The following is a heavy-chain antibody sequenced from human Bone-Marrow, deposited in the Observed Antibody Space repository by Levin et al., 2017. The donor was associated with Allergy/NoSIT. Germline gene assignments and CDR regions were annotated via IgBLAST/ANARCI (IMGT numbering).Heavy chain of an antibody. CDR1: GFTFSDSA. V-gene: IGHV3-73*01. D-gene: IGHD2-2*01. CDR2: IRSKANSYAT. Sequence: GESLKISCAASGFTFSDSAMHWVRQASGKGLEWVGRIRSKANSYATVYAASVKGRFTISRDDSKNTAYLQMNSLKAEDTAFYYCASSTWSPFDYWATEPWSPSPQ. J-gene: IGHJ4*01. CDR3: ASSTWSPFDY.